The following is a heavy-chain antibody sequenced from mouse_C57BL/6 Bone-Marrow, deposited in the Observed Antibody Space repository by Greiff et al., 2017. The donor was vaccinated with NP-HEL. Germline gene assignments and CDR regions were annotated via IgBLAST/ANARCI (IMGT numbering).Heavy chain of an antibody. CDR2: IDPSSLFS. J-gene: IGHJ4*01. V-gene: IGHV1-52*01. CDR1: FSPFPRSW. CDR3: ARWTMDD. Sequence: VQLQQSGAELVRPFSSFYLSCNSSFSPFPRSWLPWLPPRPLQGLEWIGNIDPSSLFSNSNQTFKDKATLTVDKSSSTADMQLSSLTSEDSAVYYCARWTMDDWGQGTSVTVAA.